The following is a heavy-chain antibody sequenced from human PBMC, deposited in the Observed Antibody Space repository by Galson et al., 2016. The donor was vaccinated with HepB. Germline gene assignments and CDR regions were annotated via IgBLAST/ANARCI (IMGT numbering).Heavy chain of an antibody. D-gene: IGHD6-25*01. J-gene: IGHJ6*02. CDR2: IIPTFGTA. V-gene: IGHV1-69*13. CDR3: ARGLIAASGRSYYYYGMDG. CDR1: GGTFSSYA. Sequence: SVKVSCKASGGTFSSYAISWVRQAPGQGLEWMGGIIPTFGTANNAQKFQGRVTITADESTSTAYMELSSLRSEDTAVYYCARGLIAASGRSYYYYGMDGWGQGTTVTVSS.